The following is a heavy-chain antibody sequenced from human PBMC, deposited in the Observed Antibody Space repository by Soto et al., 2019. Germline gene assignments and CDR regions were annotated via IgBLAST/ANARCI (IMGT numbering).Heavy chain of an antibody. CDR1: GFSLSTSGMR. CDR2: IDWDDDK. D-gene: IGHD1-26*01. CDR3: ARGLSELYDAFDI. J-gene: IGHJ3*02. Sequence: SGPTLVNPTQTLTLTCTFSGFSLSTSGMRVSWIRQPPGKALEWLARIDWDDDKFYSTSLKTRLTISKDTSKNQVVLTMTNMDPVDTATYYCARGLSELYDAFDIWGQGTMVTVSS. V-gene: IGHV2-70*04.